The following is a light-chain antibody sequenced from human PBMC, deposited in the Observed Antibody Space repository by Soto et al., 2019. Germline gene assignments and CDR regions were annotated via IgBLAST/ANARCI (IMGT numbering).Light chain of an antibody. J-gene: IGLJ1*01. Sequence: QSVLTQPPSASGSPGQSIYISCTGTGSDVGTYNYVSWYQQRPGKAPKLIIYEVSKRPSGVPDRFSGSKSGNTASLTVSGLQAEDEAEYYCSSYAGSNNLGVFGTGTKVTVL. CDR1: GSDVGTYNY. CDR3: SSYAGSNNLGV. CDR2: EVS. V-gene: IGLV2-8*01.